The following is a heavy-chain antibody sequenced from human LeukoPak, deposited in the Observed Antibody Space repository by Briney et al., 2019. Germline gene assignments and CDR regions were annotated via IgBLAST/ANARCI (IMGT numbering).Heavy chain of an antibody. V-gene: IGHV4-59*01. J-gene: IGHJ6*02. CDR3: ARDYGWFGPRHYYYYGMDV. Sequence: SETLSLTCTVSGGSISSYYWSWIRQPPGKGLEWIGYIYYSGGTNYNPSLKSRVTISVDTSKNQFSLKLSSVTAADTAVYYCARDYGWFGPRHYYYYGMDVWGQGTTVTVSS. CDR2: IYYSGGT. CDR1: GGSISSYY. D-gene: IGHD3-10*01.